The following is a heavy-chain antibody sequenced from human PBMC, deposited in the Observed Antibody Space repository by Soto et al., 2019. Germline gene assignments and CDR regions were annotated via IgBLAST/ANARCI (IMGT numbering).Heavy chain of an antibody. Sequence: EVQLVESGGGLVQPGGSLRLSCAASGFTFSSYWMSWVRQAPGKGLEWVANIKQDGSEKYYVDSVKGRFTISRDNAKNSLYLQMNSLRAEDTAVYYCARDDGQQLDNWFDPWGQGTLVTVSS. D-gene: IGHD6-6*01. CDR2: IKQDGSEK. J-gene: IGHJ5*02. V-gene: IGHV3-7*01. CDR1: GFTFSSYW. CDR3: ARDDGQQLDNWFDP.